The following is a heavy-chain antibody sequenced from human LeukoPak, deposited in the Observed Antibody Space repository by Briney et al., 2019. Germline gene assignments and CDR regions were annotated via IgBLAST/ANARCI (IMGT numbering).Heavy chain of an antibody. D-gene: IGHD3-9*01. J-gene: IGHJ3*02. CDR2: IYYSGST. Sequence: PSETLSLTCTVSGGSISSSSYYWGWIRQPPGKGLEWIGSIYYSGSTYYNPSLKSRVTISVDTSKNQFSLKLNSVTAADTAVYYCARDPYYDILTGYLIRGAFDTWGLGTLVTVSS. CDR3: ARDPYYDILTGYLIRGAFDT. CDR1: GGSISSSSYY. V-gene: IGHV4-39*07.